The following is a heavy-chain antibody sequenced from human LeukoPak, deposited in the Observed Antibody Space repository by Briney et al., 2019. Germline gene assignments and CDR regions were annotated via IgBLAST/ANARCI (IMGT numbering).Heavy chain of an antibody. CDR2: ISNDGVSK. CDR3: AIPRRDYYSYYGMNV. Sequence: GGSLRLSCEASGFTFSNYGIHWVRQAPGKGLEWVALISNDGVSKHYGDSVKGRFTISRDDSKNTVFLQMNRLRGADSAVYYCAIPRRDYYSYYGMNVWGQGTTVTVSS. CDR1: GFTFSNYG. V-gene: IGHV3-30*03. J-gene: IGHJ6*02. D-gene: IGHD2-2*01.